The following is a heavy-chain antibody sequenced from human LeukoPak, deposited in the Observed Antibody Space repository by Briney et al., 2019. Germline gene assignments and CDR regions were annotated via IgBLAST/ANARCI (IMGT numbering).Heavy chain of an antibody. CDR3: ARGRGTTSSNFDY. V-gene: IGHV1-2*02. J-gene: IGHJ4*02. Sequence: GASVKVSCKASGYTFTGYYMHWVRQAPGQGLEWMGWINPNNGGTNYVQKFQGRVTMTRDTSISTVYMELSRLTSDDTAVYYCARGRGTTSSNFDYWGQGNLVTVSS. D-gene: IGHD2-2*01. CDR1: GYTFTGYY. CDR2: INPNNGGT.